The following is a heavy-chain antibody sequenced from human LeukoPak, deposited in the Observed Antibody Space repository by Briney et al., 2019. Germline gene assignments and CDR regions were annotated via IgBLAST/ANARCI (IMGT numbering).Heavy chain of an antibody. CDR2: IRSKANSYAT. V-gene: IGHV3-73*01. CDR3: ALQRTLWQQLLDY. CDR1: GFTFSGSA. D-gene: IGHD6-13*01. J-gene: IGHJ4*02. Sequence: PGGSLRLSCAASGFTFSGSAMHWVRQASGKGLEWVGRIRSKANSYATAYAASVKGRFTISRDDSKNTAYLQMNSLKTEDTAVYYCALQRTLWQQLLDYWGQGTLVTVSS.